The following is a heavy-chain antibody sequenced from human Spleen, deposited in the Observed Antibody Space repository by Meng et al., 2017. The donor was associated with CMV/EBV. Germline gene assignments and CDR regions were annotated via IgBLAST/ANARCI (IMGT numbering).Heavy chain of an antibody. CDR1: GFTFSNYA. CDR3: AKGLRSSTSCCLNYGMDV. V-gene: IGHV3-23*03. CDR2: IYGGDSYT. J-gene: IGHJ6*02. Sequence: GSLRLSCAASGFTFSNYAMTWVRLPPGKGLEWVSLIYGGDSYTYYADSVKGRFTISRDNSKNTLYLQMNSLRAEDTAVYYCAKGLRSSTSCCLNYGMDVWGQGTTVTVSS. D-gene: IGHD2-2*01.